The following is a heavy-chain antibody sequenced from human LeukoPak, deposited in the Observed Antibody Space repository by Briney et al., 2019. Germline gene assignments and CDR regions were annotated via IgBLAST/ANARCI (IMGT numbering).Heavy chain of an antibody. D-gene: IGHD3-16*01. J-gene: IGHJ4*02. CDR3: ARDRGGIDY. V-gene: IGHV3-23*01. Sequence: GGSLRLSCAASGFTFSSYAMNWVRQAPGKGLEWVSAISGSGGGTYYADSVKGRFTTSRDNSKKMLYLQMNSLRAEDTAVYYCARDRGGIDYWGQGTLVTVSS. CDR1: GFTFSSYA. CDR2: ISGSGGGT.